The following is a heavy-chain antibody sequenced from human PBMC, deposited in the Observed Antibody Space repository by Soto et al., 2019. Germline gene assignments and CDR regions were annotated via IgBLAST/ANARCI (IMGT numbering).Heavy chain of an antibody. J-gene: IGHJ4*02. V-gene: IGHV3-64*01. CDR1: GFTFSSYA. D-gene: IGHD4-17*01. CDR3: ARNYGGTPDY. CDR2: ISSNGGST. Sequence: EVQLVESGGGLVQPGGSLRLSCAASGFTFSSYAMHWVRQAPGKGLEYVSAISSNGGSTYYANSVKGRFTISRDNSKNTLYLQMGSLRAEDMDVYYCARNYGGTPDYWGQGTLVTVSS.